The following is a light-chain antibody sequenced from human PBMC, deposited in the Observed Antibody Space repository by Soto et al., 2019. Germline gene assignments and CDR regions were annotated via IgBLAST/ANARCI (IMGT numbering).Light chain of an antibody. CDR3: QQYHNNQWT. V-gene: IGKV1-5*01. Sequence: DIQMTQSPSTLSASIGDRVTITCRASESIRTWLAWYQHKPGKAPKFLIYDASSLESGVPSRFSGSGSGTEFTLTSSNLQPDDFATYFCQQYHNNQWTFGPRTKVEIK. CDR1: ESIRTW. J-gene: IGKJ1*01. CDR2: DAS.